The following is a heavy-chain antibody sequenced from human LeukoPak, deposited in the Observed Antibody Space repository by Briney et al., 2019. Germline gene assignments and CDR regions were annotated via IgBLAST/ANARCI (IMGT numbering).Heavy chain of an antibody. CDR2: ISYDGSNK. CDR1: GFTLSSYA. Sequence: PGGSLRLSCAASGFTLSSYAMHWVRQAPGKGMEWVAVISYDGSNKYYADSVKGRFTISRDNSKNTLYLQMNSLRAEDTAVYYCARLSPRHAFDIWGQGTMVTVSS. J-gene: IGHJ3*02. CDR3: ARLSPRHAFDI. V-gene: IGHV3-30-3*01.